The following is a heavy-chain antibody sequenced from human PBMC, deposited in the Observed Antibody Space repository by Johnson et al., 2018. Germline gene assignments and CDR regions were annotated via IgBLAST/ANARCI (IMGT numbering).Heavy chain of an antibody. D-gene: IGHD3-3*01. CDR1: GFTFSRHS. J-gene: IGHJ1*01. V-gene: IGHV3-48*02. Sequence: VQLVESGGGLVQPGGSLRLSCAASGFTFSRHSMNWVRQAPGKGLEWVSYISSSTNIIYYADSVKGRFTISRDNAKNSLYLQMNSLRDEDTAGYYGARDSITIFGVVITWGQGTLVTVSS. CDR3: ARDSITIFGVVIT. CDR2: ISSSTNII.